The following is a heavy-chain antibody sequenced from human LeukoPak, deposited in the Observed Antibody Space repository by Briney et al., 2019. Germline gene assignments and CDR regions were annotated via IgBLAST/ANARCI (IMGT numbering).Heavy chain of an antibody. CDR1: GFTFSSYS. CDR2: ISSSGSYI. D-gene: IGHD1-26*01. Sequence: GGSLRLSCAASGFTFSSYSMNWVRQAPGKGLEWVSSISSSGSYIYYADSVKGRFTISRDNAKNSLYLQMNSLRAEDTAVYYCARNMGPSNWFDPWGQGTLVTVSS. J-gene: IGHJ5*02. CDR3: ARNMGPSNWFDP. V-gene: IGHV3-21*01.